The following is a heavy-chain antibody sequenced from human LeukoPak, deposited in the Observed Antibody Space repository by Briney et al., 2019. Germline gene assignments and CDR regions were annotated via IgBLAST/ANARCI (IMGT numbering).Heavy chain of an antibody. Sequence: GASVKVSCKASGGTVSSYAISWVRQAPGQGLEWMGWINPNSGGTNYAQKFQGRVTMTRDTSISTAYMELSRLRSDDTAVYYCAREDGWATGYYFDYWGQGTLVTVSS. CDR3: AREDGWATGYYFDY. D-gene: IGHD1-26*01. J-gene: IGHJ4*02. CDR1: GGTVSSYA. CDR2: INPNSGGT. V-gene: IGHV1-2*02.